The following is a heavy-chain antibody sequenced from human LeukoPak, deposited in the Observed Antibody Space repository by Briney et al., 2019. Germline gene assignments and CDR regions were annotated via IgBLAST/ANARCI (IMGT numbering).Heavy chain of an antibody. J-gene: IGHJ4*02. D-gene: IGHD3-22*01. Sequence: PGGSLRLSCAASGFTFSRYSMNWVRQAPGKGLEWVSSTSSSGSYTYYADSVKGRFTISRDNAKNSLYMQMDSLRVEDTAVYYCAQPSSGYEGYWGQGTLVTVPS. V-gene: IGHV3-21*01. CDR3: AQPSSGYEGY. CDR2: TSSSGSYT. CDR1: GFTFSRYS.